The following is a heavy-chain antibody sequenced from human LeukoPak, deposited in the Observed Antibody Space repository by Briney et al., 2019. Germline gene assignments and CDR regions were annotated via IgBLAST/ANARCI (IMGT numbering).Heavy chain of an antibody. CDR2: IYHSGST. Sequence: PSETLSLTCTVSGYSISSGYYWGWIRQPPGKGLEWIGSIYHSGSTYYNPSLKSRVTISVDTSKNQFSLKLSSVTAADTAAYYCAKITMIVVVIPPELRFDPWGQGTLVTVSS. V-gene: IGHV4-38-2*02. CDR3: AKITMIVVVIPPELRFDP. CDR1: GYSISSGYY. D-gene: IGHD3-22*01. J-gene: IGHJ5*02.